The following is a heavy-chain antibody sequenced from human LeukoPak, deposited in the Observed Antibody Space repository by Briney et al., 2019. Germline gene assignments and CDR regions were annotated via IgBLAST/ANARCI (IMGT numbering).Heavy chain of an antibody. J-gene: IGHJ3*02. CDR3: AGEYNHGEWVFDI. Sequence: GGSLRLSCAASGFTFSTYSIHWVRQAPGEGLEWVAVIGNDGSVKFYEDSVKGRFTLSRDNSKNTVYLQMNSLRPEDTAVYYCAGEYNHGEWVFDIWGQGTMVTVSS. V-gene: IGHV3-30*03. CDR1: GFTFSTYS. CDR2: IGNDGSVK. D-gene: IGHD1-1*01.